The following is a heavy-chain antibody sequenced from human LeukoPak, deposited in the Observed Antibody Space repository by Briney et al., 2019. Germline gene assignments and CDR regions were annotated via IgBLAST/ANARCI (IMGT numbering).Heavy chain of an antibody. CDR2: IIPIFGTA. D-gene: IGHD4-23*01. Sequence: GASVKVSCKASGGTFSSYAISWVRQAPGQGLEWMGGIIPIFGTANYAQKFQGRVTITADESTSTAYMELSSLRSEDTAVYYCASSDDYGGNRFDYWGQGTLVTVSS. CDR3: ASSDDYGGNRFDY. J-gene: IGHJ4*02. V-gene: IGHV1-69*13. CDR1: GGTFSSYA.